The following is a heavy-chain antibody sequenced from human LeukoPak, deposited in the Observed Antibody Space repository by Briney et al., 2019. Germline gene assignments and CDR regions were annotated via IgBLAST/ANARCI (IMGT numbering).Heavy chain of an antibody. Sequence: PGMSLRLSCAASGFTFGSYGMHWVRQAPGKELEWVAVIWYDGANRYYADSAKGRFTISRDTSKNTLDLQMNSLRAEDTAVYYCARSRDVGDSYYGMDAWGQGTTVTVSS. CDR2: IWYDGANR. CDR3: ARSRDVGDSYYGMDA. D-gene: IGHD2-21*01. J-gene: IGHJ6*02. CDR1: GFTFGSYG. V-gene: IGHV3-33*01.